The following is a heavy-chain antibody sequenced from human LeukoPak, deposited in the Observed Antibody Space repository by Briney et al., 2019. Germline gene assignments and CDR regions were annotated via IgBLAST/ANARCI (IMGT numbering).Heavy chain of an antibody. V-gene: IGHV3-74*01. CDR1: GFTFSSYW. CDR2: INPGGSSI. D-gene: IGHD1-14*01. J-gene: IGHJ4*02. Sequence: GRSLRLSCAASGFTFSSYWVQWVRQVPGKGLVWVARINPGGSSITYADSVKARFTISRDNAKNTLYLQMDSLRAEDTGVYYCARSNQADDYWGQGTLVTVSS. CDR3: ARSNQADDY.